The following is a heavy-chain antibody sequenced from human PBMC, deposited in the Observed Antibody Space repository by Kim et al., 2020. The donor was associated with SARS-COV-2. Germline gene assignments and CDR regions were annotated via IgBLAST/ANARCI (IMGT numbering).Heavy chain of an antibody. Sequence: ASVKVSCKASGYTFTGYYMHWVRQAPGQGLEWMGRINPNSGGTNYAQKFQGRVTMTTDTPTSTAYIELSRLTSDDTVVYYCAGEDYRSTTWPDFWGQGTLVTVSS. V-gene: IGHV1-2*05. CDR1: GYTFTGYY. CDR2: INPNSGGT. J-gene: IGHJ4*02. CDR3: AGEDYRSTTWPDF. D-gene: IGHD6-13*01.